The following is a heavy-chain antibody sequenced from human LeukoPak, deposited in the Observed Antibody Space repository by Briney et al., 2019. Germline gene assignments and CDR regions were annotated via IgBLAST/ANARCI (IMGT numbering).Heavy chain of an antibody. CDR3: ARDPREVDTAMVTGY. D-gene: IGHD5-18*01. CDR2: ISSSSSYI. V-gene: IGHV3-21*01. Sequence: GGSLRLSCAASGFTFSSYGMHWVRQAPGKGLEWVSSISSSSSYIYYADSVKGRFTISRDNAKNSLYLQMNSLRAEDTAVYYCARDPREVDTAMVTGYWGQGTLVTVSS. CDR1: GFTFSSYG. J-gene: IGHJ4*02.